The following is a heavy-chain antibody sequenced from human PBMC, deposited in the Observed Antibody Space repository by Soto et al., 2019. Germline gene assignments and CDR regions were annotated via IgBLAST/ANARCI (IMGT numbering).Heavy chain of an antibody. CDR2: ISAYNGNT. D-gene: IGHD6-13*01. Sequence: ASVKVSCKASGYTFNSYGISWVRQDPGQGLEWMGWISAYNGNTNYAQKLRGRVTMTTDTSTSTAYMELRSLRSDDTAVYYCARAGIAAAGTDGVAFDYWGQGTLVTVSS. CDR1: GYTFNSYG. CDR3: ARAGIAAAGTDGVAFDY. V-gene: IGHV1-18*01. J-gene: IGHJ4*02.